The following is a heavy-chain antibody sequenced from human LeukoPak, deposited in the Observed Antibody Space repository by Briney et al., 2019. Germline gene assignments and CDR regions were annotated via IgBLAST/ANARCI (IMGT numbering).Heavy chain of an antibody. CDR2: ISSSGSI. V-gene: IGHV3-11*04. D-gene: IGHD3-10*02. CDR3: AELGITMIGGV. CDR1: GFTFSDNY. Sequence: GGSLRLSCAASGFTFSDNYMSWIRQAPGKGLEWVSYISSSGSIYYADSVKGRFTISRDNAKNSLYLQMNSLRAEDTAVYYCAELGITMIGGVWGKGTTVTISS. J-gene: IGHJ6*04.